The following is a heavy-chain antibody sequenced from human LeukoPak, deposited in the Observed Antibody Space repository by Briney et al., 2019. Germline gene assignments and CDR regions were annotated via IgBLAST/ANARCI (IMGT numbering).Heavy chain of an antibody. CDR1: GGSISSYY. V-gene: IGHV4-59*01. CDR2: IYYSGST. J-gene: IGHJ4*02. CDR3: AHTGNYGDFDY. D-gene: IGHD4-17*01. Sequence: SETLSLTCTVSGGSISSYYWSWIRQPPGKGLEWIGYIYYSGSTNYNPSLKSRVTISVDTSKNQFSLKLSSVTAADTAVYYCAHTGNYGDFDYWGQGTLVTVSS.